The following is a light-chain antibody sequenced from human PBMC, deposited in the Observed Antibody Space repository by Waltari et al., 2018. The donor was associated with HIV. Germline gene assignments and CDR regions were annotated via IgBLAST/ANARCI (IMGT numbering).Light chain of an antibody. V-gene: IGLV1-44*01. CDR2: SNN. Sequence: QSVLTQPPSASGTPGQSVPISCSGSRSNIGTNTVNWYQHLPGTAPKLLIYSNNQRPSGVPDRVSGSKSGTSASLAISGLQSDDEADYYCATWDDSLNGVVFGGGTELTVL. CDR3: ATWDDSLNGVV. J-gene: IGLJ2*01. CDR1: RSNIGTNT.